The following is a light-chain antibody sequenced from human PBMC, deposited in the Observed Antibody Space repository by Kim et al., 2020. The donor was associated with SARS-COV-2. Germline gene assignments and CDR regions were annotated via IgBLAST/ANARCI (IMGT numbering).Light chain of an antibody. Sequence: QSVLTQPPSASGTPGQRVTISCSGSSSNIGSNTVNWYQQLPGTAPKLLIYSSHQRPSGVPDRFSGSKSGTSASLAISGLQSEDEADYYCAAWDDSMNGVIFGGGTQLTVL. CDR1: SSNIGSNT. J-gene: IGLJ2*01. CDR3: AAWDDSMNGVI. CDR2: SSH. V-gene: IGLV1-44*01.